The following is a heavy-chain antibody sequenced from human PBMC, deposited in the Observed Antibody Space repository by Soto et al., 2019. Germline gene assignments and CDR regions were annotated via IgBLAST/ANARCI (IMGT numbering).Heavy chain of an antibody. CDR2: ISSSSSYI. Sequence: GGSLRLSCAASGFTFSSYSMNWVRQAPGKGLEWVSSISSSSSYIYYADSVKGRFTISRDNAKNSLYLQMNSLRAEDTAVYYCARASTSTWLQLWRTAPFDYWGQGTLVTVSS. CDR3: ARASTSTWLQLWRTAPFDY. J-gene: IGHJ4*02. D-gene: IGHD5-18*01. CDR1: GFTFSSYS. V-gene: IGHV3-21*01.